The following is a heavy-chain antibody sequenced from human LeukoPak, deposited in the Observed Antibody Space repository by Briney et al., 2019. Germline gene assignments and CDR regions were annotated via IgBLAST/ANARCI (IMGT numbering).Heavy chain of an antibody. D-gene: IGHD6-13*01. CDR3: AKRHPTSWYVVDY. Sequence: GGSLRLSCAASGFTFSAYGMDWVRQAPGKGLDWVAFISDHEINKYYADSVKGRFAISRDNSKNTLYVQMNSLRAEDTAVYYCAKRHPTSWYVVDYWGQGTLVTVSS. V-gene: IGHV3-30*18. CDR1: GFTFSAYG. J-gene: IGHJ4*02. CDR2: ISDHEINK.